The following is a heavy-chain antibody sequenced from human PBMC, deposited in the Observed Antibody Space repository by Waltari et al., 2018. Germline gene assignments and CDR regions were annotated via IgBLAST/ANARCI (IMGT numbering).Heavy chain of an antibody. V-gene: IGHV3-74*01. J-gene: IGHJ6*02. CDR1: VLISTRSW. Sequence: EVKLVESGGGLVQPGGSLRLSCAGPVLISTRSWMHWVRQAPGKGLGWVSRMNTDGTRISYADFVKGRFTISRDNAKKTLYLQMNGLRDEDTAVYYCARGRHYDYYYYGIGVWGQGTTVIVSS. CDR3: ARGRHYDYYYYGIGV. CDR2: MNTDGTRI. D-gene: IGHD4-17*01.